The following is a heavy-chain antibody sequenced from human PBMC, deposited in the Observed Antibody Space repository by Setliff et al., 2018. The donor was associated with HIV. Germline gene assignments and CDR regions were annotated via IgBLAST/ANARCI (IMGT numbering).Heavy chain of an antibody. Sequence: GASVKVSCKASGYTFTGYYMHWVRQAPGQGLEWMGWINPNSGGTNYAQKFQGRVTMTRDTSISTAYMELSRLRSDDTAVYYYARNSSGYIFFPGLPDYWGQGTLVTVSS. J-gene: IGHJ4*02. D-gene: IGHD3-22*01. CDR2: INPNSGGT. CDR3: ARNSSGYIFFPGLPDY. V-gene: IGHV1-2*02. CDR1: GYTFTGYY.